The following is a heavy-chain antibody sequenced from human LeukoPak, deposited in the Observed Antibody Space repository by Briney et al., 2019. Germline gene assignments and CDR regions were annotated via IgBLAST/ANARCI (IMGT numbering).Heavy chain of an antibody. CDR1: GYTFTSSY. V-gene: IGHV1-46*03. Sequence: ASVKVSCKASGYTFTSSYMHWVRQAPGQGLEWMGIINPSGGSTSYAQKFQGRVTMTRNTSTSTVYMELSSLRSEDTAVYYCARDDSSGYRPFYWGQGTLVTVSS. CDR2: INPSGGST. CDR3: ARDDSSGYRPFY. D-gene: IGHD3-22*01. J-gene: IGHJ4*02.